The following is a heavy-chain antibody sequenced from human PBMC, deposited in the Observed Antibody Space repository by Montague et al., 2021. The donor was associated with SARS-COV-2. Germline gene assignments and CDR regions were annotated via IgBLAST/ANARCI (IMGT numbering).Heavy chain of an antibody. V-gene: IGHV3-15*01. D-gene: IGHD2-21*01. CDR2: IKTDTGGGTS. Sequence: SLRLSCAASGFTFSNACMGWVRQAPGKGLEWVGRIKTDTGGGTSAFSVPVRGRFTISSDDSKNTLHLHMNSLKVKDTAGYYCITDGIVVGNWGQGTLVTVSS. CDR1: GFTFSNAC. J-gene: IGHJ4*02. CDR3: ITDGIVVGN.